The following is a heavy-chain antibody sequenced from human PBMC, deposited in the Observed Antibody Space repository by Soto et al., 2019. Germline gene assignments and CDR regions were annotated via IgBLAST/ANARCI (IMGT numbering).Heavy chain of an antibody. CDR2: INESGST. CDR3: ARGSGIVALPGELEDVNYDY. Sequence: QVQLQQWGAGLVKPSETLSLSCAVYGQSFSGHSWAWIRQPPGKGLEWIGAINESGSTYYNPSLTSRVTISTDTSKNQFSLKLSSVSAADTAAYFCARGSGIVALPGELEDVNYDYWGQGTLVNVSS. V-gene: IGHV4-34*01. J-gene: IGHJ4*02. CDR1: GQSFSGHS. D-gene: IGHD1-1*01.